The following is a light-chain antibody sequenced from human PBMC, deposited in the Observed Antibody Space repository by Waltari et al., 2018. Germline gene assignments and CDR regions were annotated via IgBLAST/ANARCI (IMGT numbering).Light chain of an antibody. CDR2: DVS. CDR1: STDVGSSDY. Sequence: QSALTQPAPVSGSPGQSITISCAGSSTDVGSSDYVPLYQQYPDHVPKLLIHDVSKRPAGISPRFSGSKSGNTASLTISGLQADDEADYYCSAHTITLHVVFGGGTKVTVL. CDR3: SAHTITLHVV. J-gene: IGLJ2*01. V-gene: IGLV2-14*03.